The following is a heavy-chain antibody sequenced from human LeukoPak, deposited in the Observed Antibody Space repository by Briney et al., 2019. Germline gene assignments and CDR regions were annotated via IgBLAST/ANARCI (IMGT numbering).Heavy chain of an antibody. CDR1: GGSISSGDYY. CDR3: ARNYYGSGSYFGNWFDP. D-gene: IGHD3-10*01. V-gene: IGHV4-30-4*01. CDR2: IYYSGST. J-gene: IGHJ5*02. Sequence: SQTLSLTCTVSGGSISSGDYYWSWIRQPPGTGLEWIGYIYYSGSTYYNPSLKSRVTISVDTSKNQFSLKLSSVTAADTAVYYCARNYYGSGSYFGNWFDPWGQGTLVTVSS.